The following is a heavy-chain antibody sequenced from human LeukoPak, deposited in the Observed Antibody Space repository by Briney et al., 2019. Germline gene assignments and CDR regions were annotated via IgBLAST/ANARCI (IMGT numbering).Heavy chain of an antibody. J-gene: IGHJ4*02. Sequence: SGPTLVKPTQTLTLTCTFSGFSLSTSGVGVGWIRQPPGKALEWLALIYWDDDKRYSPSLKSRLTITKDTSKNQVVLTMTNMDPVDTATYYCAHSYFNRVFETDTAMVVFFDYWGQGTLVTVSS. V-gene: IGHV2-5*02. CDR1: GFSLSTSGVG. D-gene: IGHD5-18*01. CDR2: IYWDDDK. CDR3: AHSYFNRVFETDTAMVVFFDY.